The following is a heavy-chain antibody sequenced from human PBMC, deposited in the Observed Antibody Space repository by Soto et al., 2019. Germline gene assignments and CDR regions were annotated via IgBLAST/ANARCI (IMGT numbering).Heavy chain of an antibody. Sequence: QLQLQESGSGLVKPSQTLSLTCAVSGGSISTGGYSWSWIRQPPGKGMEWIGYIYHSGSTYYNPSLKSRVTISVDRSKNQFSLELSSVTAADTDVYYCARAGGLGAVAVDYWGQGTLVTVSS. CDR2: IYHSGST. J-gene: IGHJ4*02. D-gene: IGHD6-19*01. V-gene: IGHV4-30-2*01. CDR1: GGSISTGGYS. CDR3: ARAGGLGAVAVDY.